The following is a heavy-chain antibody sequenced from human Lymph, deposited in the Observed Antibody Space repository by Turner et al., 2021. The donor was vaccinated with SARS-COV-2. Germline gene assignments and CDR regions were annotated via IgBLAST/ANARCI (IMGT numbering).Heavy chain of an antibody. D-gene: IGHD2-15*01. V-gene: IGHV1-24*01. Sequence: QVQLVQSGAEVKKPGASMKVSCKVSGSTLTELSMPWVRQAPGKGLEWVGGFDPEDGETIYAQKFQGRVTMTEDTSTDTVYMELSSLRSEDTAVYYCATVLCSGGSCYYYGMDVWGQGTTVTVSS. J-gene: IGHJ6*02. CDR3: ATVLCSGGSCYYYGMDV. CDR2: FDPEDGET. CDR1: GSTLTELS.